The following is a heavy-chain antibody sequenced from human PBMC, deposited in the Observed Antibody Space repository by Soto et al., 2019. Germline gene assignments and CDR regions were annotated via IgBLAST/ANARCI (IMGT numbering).Heavy chain of an antibody. CDR2: IHYSGRA. CDR3: ARGVGGSGLNWFGP. D-gene: IGHD6-19*01. CDR1: GSSIIGYY. J-gene: IGHJ5*02. Sequence: SETLSLTCTFSGSSIIGYYWTWIRQSPERGLEWIGYIHYSGRANYNPSLNSRLTMSVDRAKSQFSMKLASVTAADTAVYYCARGVGGSGLNWFGPWGQGTLVTV. V-gene: IGHV4-59*12.